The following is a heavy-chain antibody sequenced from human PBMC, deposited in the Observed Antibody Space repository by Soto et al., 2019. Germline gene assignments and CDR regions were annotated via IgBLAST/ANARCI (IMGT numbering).Heavy chain of an antibody. CDR3: ARESRSWYGSIWDY. J-gene: IGHJ4*02. CDR1: GGSISGFY. V-gene: IGHV4-59*12. Sequence: SETLSLTCTISGGSISGFYWGWIRQPPGKGLEWIGNIYYSGGTNYNPSLKSRVTISVDTSKNQFSLKLSSVTAADTAVYYCARESRSWYGSIWDYWGQGTLVTVSS. CDR2: IYYSGGT. D-gene: IGHD6-13*01.